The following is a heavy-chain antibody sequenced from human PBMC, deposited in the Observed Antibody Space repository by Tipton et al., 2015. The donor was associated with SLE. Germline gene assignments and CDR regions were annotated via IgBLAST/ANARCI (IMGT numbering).Heavy chain of an antibody. V-gene: IGHV4-39*01. CDR3: ARGLGIAAAGALGY. D-gene: IGHD6-13*01. J-gene: IGHJ4*02. CDR1: GGSISSSSYY. Sequence: LRLSCTVSGGSISSSSYYWGWIRQPPGKGLEWIGNIYYSGSTYYNPSLKSRVTISVDTSKNQFSLKLSSVTAADTAVYYCARGLGIAAAGALGYWGQGTLVTVSS. CDR2: IYYSGST.